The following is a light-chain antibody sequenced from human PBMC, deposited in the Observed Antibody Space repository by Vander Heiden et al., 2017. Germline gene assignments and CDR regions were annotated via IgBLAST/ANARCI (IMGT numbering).Light chain of an antibody. CDR2: GAS. Sequence: DIVMPQSPDSLAVSLGERATINCKSSQSVLYSSNNKNYLAWYQQKPGQPPKLLIYGASTRESGVPDRFSGSGSGTDFTLTISSLQAEDVAVYYCQQYYSTPPLFGQGTKLEIK. J-gene: IGKJ2*01. CDR1: QSVLYSSNNKNY. V-gene: IGKV4-1*01. CDR3: QQYYSTPPL.